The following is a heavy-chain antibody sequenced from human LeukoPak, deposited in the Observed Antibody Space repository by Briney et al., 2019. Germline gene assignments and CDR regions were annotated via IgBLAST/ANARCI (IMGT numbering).Heavy chain of an antibody. J-gene: IGHJ4*02. V-gene: IGHV3-21*01. CDR3: APLGYYDFWSGSIH. Sequence: PGGSLRLSCAASGFTFSSYSMNWVRQAPGKGLEWVSSISSSSSYIYYADSVKGRFTISRDNAKNSLYLQMNSLRAEDTAVYYCAPLGYYDFWSGSIHWGQGTLATVSS. CDR1: GFTFSSYS. D-gene: IGHD3-3*01. CDR2: ISSSSSYI.